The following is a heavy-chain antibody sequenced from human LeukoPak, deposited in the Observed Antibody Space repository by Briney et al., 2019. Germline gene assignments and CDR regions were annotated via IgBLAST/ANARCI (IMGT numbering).Heavy chain of an antibody. Sequence: GGSLRLSCAASGFTVNSDHMSWVRQAPGKGLEWVSVTYSGGSAYYADSVKGRFTISRDNANNMVYLQMNSLRAEDTAVYYCARVWELSFDHWGQGTLVTVSS. J-gene: IGHJ4*02. CDR3: ARVWELSFDH. CDR2: TYSGGSA. CDR1: GFTVNSDH. D-gene: IGHD1-26*01. V-gene: IGHV3-53*01.